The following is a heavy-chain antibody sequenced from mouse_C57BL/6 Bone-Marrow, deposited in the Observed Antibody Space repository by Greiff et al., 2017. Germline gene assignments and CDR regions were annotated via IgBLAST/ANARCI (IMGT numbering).Heavy chain of an antibody. CDR1: GYTFTSYW. Sequence: QVLLKQPGAELVMPGASVKLSCKASGYTFTSYWMHWVKQRPGQGLEWIGEIDPSDSYTNYNQKFKGKSTLTVDKSSSTAYMQLSSLTSEDSAVYYCARTVVATGAMDYWGQGTSVTVSS. D-gene: IGHD1-1*01. V-gene: IGHV1-69*01. CDR2: IDPSDSYT. J-gene: IGHJ4*01. CDR3: ARTVVATGAMDY.